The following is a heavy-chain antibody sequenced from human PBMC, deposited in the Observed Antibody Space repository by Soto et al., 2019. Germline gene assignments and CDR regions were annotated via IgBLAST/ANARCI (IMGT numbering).Heavy chain of an antibody. J-gene: IGHJ4*02. CDR1: GFTFSSYW. Sequence: GGSLRLSCAASGFTFSSYWMHWVRQAPGKGLVWVSRVSSNGITTTYADSVKGRFTISRDNAKNALFLHMNSLRAEDTAVYYCARVGGGYGHFDYWGQGTLVTVSS. CDR3: ARVGGGYGHFDY. D-gene: IGHD1-26*01. CDR2: VSSNGITT. V-gene: IGHV3-74*01.